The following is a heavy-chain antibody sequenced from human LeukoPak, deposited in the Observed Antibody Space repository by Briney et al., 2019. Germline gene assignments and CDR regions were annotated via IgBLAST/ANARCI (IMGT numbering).Heavy chain of an antibody. V-gene: IGHV3-30-3*01. CDR1: GFTVSSNY. CDR2: ISYDGSNK. J-gene: IGHJ4*02. CDR3: ARSEDSSGYYYFDY. D-gene: IGHD3-22*01. Sequence: GGSLRLSCAASGFTVSSNYMSWVRQAPCKGLEWVAVISYDGSNKYYADSVKGRFTISRDNSKNTLYLQMNSLRAEDTAVYYCARSEDSSGYYYFDYWGQGTLVTVSS.